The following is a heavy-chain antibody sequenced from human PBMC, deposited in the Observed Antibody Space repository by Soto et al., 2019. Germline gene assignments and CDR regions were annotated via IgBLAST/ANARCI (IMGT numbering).Heavy chain of an antibody. CDR1: GFTFSDFY. D-gene: IGHD3-22*01. Sequence: PGGSLRLSCAASGFTFSDFYMNWIRQAPGKGLEWVSFISSGGATIYYADSVKGRFTISRDNAKNSLSLQMNSLRAEDTAVYHCARDKGNYYDRREAFDIWGQGTMVTVSS. V-gene: IGHV3-11*01. CDR3: ARDKGNYYDRREAFDI. CDR2: ISSGGATI. J-gene: IGHJ3*02.